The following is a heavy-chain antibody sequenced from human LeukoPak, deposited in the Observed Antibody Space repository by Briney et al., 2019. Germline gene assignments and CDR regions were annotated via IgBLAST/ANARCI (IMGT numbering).Heavy chain of an antibody. J-gene: IGHJ4*02. D-gene: IGHD3-3*01. CDR3: AREVGATSGYYYFDY. Sequence: PSETLSLTCTVSGGSISSYYWSWIRQPAGKGLEWIGRIYTSGSTNYNPSLKSRVTMSVDTFKNQFSLKLSSVTAADTAVDYCAREVGATSGYYYFDYWGQGTLVTVSS. CDR1: GGSISSYY. V-gene: IGHV4-4*07. CDR2: IYTSGST.